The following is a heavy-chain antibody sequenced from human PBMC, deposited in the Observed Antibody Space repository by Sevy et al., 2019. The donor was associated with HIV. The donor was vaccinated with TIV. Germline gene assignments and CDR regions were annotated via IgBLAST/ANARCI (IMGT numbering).Heavy chain of an antibody. V-gene: IGHV4-31*03. CDR1: GSSINSGGYY. D-gene: IGHD6-13*01. Sequence: SETLSLTCTVSGSSINSGGYYWNWIRHHPGKGREWIGYIHYSGSTYYNTSLKSRITISLDTSKNQFSLKVTSVTAADTAVYYCAGEPEPGTIHWGQGALVTVSS. CDR2: IHYSGST. CDR3: AGEPEPGTIH. J-gene: IGHJ4*02.